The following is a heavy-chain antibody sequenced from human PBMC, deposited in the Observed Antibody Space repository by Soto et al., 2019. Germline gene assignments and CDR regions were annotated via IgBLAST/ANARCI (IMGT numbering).Heavy chain of an antibody. CDR1: GFTVSSNY. CDR2: IYSGGST. Sequence: PGGSLRLCCAASGFTVSSNYMSWIRQAPGKGLEWVSVIYSGGSTYYADSVKGRFTISRDNSKNTLYLQMNSLRAEDTAVYYCAGGGVVIQRGASNIWVQGTMVPISS. V-gene: IGHV3-53*01. J-gene: IGHJ3*02. D-gene: IGHD3-16*01. CDR3: AGGGVVIQRGASNI.